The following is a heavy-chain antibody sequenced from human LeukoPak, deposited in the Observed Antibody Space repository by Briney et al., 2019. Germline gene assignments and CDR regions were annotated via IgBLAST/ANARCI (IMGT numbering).Heavy chain of an antibody. CDR2: ISAYNGNT. J-gene: IGHJ4*02. Sequence: GASVKVSCKASGYTFTSYGISWVRQAPGQGLEWMGWISAYNGNTNYAQKLQGRVTMTTDTSTSTAYMELRSLRSDDTAVYYCARAGKYYCDSSGYSYWGQGTLVTVSS. CDR1: GYTFTSYG. D-gene: IGHD3-22*01. V-gene: IGHV1-18*01. CDR3: ARAGKYYCDSSGYSY.